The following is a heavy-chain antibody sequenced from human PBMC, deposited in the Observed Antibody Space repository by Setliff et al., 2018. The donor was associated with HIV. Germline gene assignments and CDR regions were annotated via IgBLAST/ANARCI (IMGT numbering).Heavy chain of an antibody. CDR1: GYTFSNYG. CDR3: AACVLQSGGLTGSYPGGFDY. J-gene: IGHJ4*02. CDR2: INAFTGKT. D-gene: IGHD1-26*01. Sequence: AASVKVSCKASGYTFSNYGLSWVRQAPGQGLAWVGWINAFTGKTHYAQDFQGRVTVTTDTSTDTSYMELRSLRSDDTAIYYCAACVLQSGGLTGSYPGGFDYWGQGSLGTVSS. V-gene: IGHV1-18*01.